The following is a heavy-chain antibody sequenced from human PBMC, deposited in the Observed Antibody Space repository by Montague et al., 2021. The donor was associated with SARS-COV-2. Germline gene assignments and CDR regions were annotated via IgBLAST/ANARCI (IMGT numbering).Heavy chain of an antibody. Sequence: SLRLSCAASGFTFNNYAMHWVRQAPGKGLEWVALISYEGSITHYTDSLKGRFTISRDSSKNTLYLQMKSLRVEDTAVYYCARAQTFEVVTLYHGMDVWGQGTTVTVSS. J-gene: IGHJ6*02. CDR2: ISYEGSIT. CDR3: ARAQTFEVVTLYHGMDV. D-gene: IGHD3-3*01. CDR1: GFTFNNYA. V-gene: IGHV3-30*04.